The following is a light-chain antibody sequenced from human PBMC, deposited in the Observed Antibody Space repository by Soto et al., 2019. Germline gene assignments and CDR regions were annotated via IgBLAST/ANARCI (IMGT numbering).Light chain of an antibody. CDR3: SSYTTTSTV. J-gene: IGLJ1*01. Sequence: QSALTQPASMSGSPGQSITIPCTGTSSDGGDYKYVSWYQHHPGTAPKLIIYEVANRPSGVSVRFSGSKSGNTASLTISGLLPEDEADYYCSSYTTTSTVFGPGTKVTVL. V-gene: IGLV2-14*01. CDR2: EVA. CDR1: SSDGGDYKY.